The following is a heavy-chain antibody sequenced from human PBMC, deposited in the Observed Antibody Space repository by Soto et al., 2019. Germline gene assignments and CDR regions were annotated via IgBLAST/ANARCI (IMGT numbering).Heavy chain of an antibody. V-gene: IGHV4-4*02. CDR2: MYHSGST. CDR3: ARVLSSGWSRFDY. J-gene: IGHJ4*02. Sequence: SETLSLTCAVSGGSISSDYWWTWVRQPPGKGLEWIAEMYHSGSTNYNPSLKSRVTISVDKSKNQISLKLSSVTAADTAVYYCARVLSSGWSRFDYWGQGTLVTVSS. CDR1: GGSISSDYW. D-gene: IGHD6-19*01.